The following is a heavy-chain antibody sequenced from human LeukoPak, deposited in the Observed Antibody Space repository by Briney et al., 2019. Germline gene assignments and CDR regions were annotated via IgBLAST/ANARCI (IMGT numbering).Heavy chain of an antibody. D-gene: IGHD3-16*02. V-gene: IGHV3-7*01. J-gene: IGHJ4*02. Sequence: GGSLRLSCAASGFTFSSYWMSWVRQAPGKGLEWVANIKQDGSEKYYVDSVKGRFTVSRDNDKNSLFLQMTSLRAEDTAVYYCARVGGRYSPLGYWGQGTLVTVSS. CDR3: ARVGGRYSPLGY. CDR1: GFTFSSYW. CDR2: IKQDGSEK.